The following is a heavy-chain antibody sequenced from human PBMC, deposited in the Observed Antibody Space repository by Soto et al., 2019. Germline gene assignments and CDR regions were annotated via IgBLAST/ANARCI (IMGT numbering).Heavy chain of an antibody. CDR2: ISPYNDDT. J-gene: IGHJ6*02. Sequence: ASVKVSCKASGYTFNSYGISWVRQAPGQGLEWLGWISPYNDDTKYAQRLQGRVTMSTDTSSRTAYMHLRSLRSDDTAVYFCARGGYYDISGSRNYHYYGMDVWGQGTTVTVSS. V-gene: IGHV1-18*01. D-gene: IGHD3-22*01. CDR1: GYTFNSYG. CDR3: ARGGYYDISGSRNYHYYGMDV.